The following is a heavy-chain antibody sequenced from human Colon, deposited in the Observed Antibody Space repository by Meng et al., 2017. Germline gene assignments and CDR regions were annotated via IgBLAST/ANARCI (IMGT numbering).Heavy chain of an antibody. CDR2: IYDYGRT. J-gene: IGHJ4*02. CDR1: GGPFTSGNF. V-gene: IGHV4-4*02. Sequence: VELQESGPGLVTPSGTLSPTCTVSGGPFTSGNFWGWVRQTPGKGLEWIGEIYDYGRTNYNPSLMSRVTISIDKSKSQFSLDLSSVIAADTAVYYCCGGIAGTGRPLYFDYWGQGTLVTVSS. CDR3: CGGIAGTGRPLYFDY. D-gene: IGHD1-14*01.